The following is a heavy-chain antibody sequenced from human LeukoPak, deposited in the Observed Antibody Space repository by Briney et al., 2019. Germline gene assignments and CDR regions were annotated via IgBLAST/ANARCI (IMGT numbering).Heavy chain of an antibody. CDR2: IYYSGST. V-gene: IGHV4-59*01. CDR1: GDSISGFY. Sequence: SETLSLTCTVSGDSISGFYWSWIRQPPGKGLEWIGYIYYSGSTNYNPSLKSRVTISVDTSKNQFSLKLSSVTAADTAVYYCARGRDPSSSWYRPEGWFDPWGQGTLVTVSS. J-gene: IGHJ5*02. D-gene: IGHD6-13*01. CDR3: ARGRDPSSSWYRPEGWFDP.